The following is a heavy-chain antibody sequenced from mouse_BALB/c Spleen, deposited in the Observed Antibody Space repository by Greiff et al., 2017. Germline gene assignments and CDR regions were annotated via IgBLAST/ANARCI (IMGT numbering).Heavy chain of an antibody. CDR2: ISYDGSN. J-gene: IGHJ3*01. Sequence: EVKLMESGPGLVKPSQSLSLTCSVTGYSITSGYYWNWIRQFPGNKLEWMGYISYDGSNNYNPSLKNRISITRDTSKNQFFLKLNSVTTEDTATYYCARPYYRYDEFAYWGQGTLVTVSA. CDR1: GYSITSGYY. V-gene: IGHV3-6*02. CDR3: ARPYYRYDEFAY. D-gene: IGHD2-14*01.